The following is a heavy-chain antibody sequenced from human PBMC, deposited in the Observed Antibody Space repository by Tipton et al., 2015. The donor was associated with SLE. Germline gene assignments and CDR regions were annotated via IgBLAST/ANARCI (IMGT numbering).Heavy chain of an antibody. CDR1: GVSISNYY. V-gene: IGHV4-59*12. CDR2: VYKN. Sequence: TLSLTCFVTGVSISNYYWTWIRQSPGKGLEWIGNVYKNYNPSLESRVTISVDTSRNLFSLNLSSVTAADTAVYYCARLTPWGYDYWGPGMLVTVSS. D-gene: IGHD7-27*01. J-gene: IGHJ4*02. CDR3: ARLTPWGYDY.